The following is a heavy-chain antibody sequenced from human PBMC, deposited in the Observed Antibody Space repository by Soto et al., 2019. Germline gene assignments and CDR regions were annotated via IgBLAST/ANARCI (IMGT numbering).Heavy chain of an antibody. CDR3: ARHLSNDYGSGKYNWFDP. D-gene: IGHD3-10*01. Sequence: SETLSLTCTVSGSSISSSSYYWGWIRQPPGKGLEWIGSIYYSGSTYYNPSLKSRVTISVDTSKNQFSLKLSSVTAADTAVYYCARHLSNDYGSGKYNWFDPWGQGTLVTVSS. V-gene: IGHV4-39*01. CDR2: IYYSGST. J-gene: IGHJ5*02. CDR1: GSSISSSSYY.